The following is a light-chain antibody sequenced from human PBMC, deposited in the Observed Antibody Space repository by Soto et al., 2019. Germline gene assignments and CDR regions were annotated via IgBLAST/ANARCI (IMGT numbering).Light chain of an antibody. V-gene: IGKV3-11*01. CDR3: QQRSNWPPWT. J-gene: IGKJ1*01. CDR1: QSVSSY. Sequence: EIVLTQSPATLSLSPGERATLSCMASQSVSSYLAWYQQKPGQAPRLLIYDASNRATGIPARFSGSGSGTDFTLTISSLEPEDFVVYYCQQRSNWPPWTFGQGTKVEIK. CDR2: DAS.